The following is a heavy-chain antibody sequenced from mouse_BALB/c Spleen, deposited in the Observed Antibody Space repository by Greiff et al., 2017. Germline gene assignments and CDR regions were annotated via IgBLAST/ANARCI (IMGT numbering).Heavy chain of an antibody. CDR2: IWSGGST. CDR3: ARGGYDGRGYAMDY. Sequence: VQLQQSGPGLVQPSQSLSITCTVSGFSLTSYGVHWVRQSPGKGLEWLGVIWSGGSTDYNAAFISRLSISKDNSKSQVFFKMNSLQANDTAIYYCARGGYDGRGYAMDYWGQGTSVTVSS. D-gene: IGHD2-14*01. J-gene: IGHJ4*01. V-gene: IGHV2-2*02. CDR1: GFSLTSYG.